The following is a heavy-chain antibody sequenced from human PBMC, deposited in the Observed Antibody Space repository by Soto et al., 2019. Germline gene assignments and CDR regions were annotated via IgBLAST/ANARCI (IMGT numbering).Heavy chain of an antibody. Sequence: SETLSLTCAVSGGSISSGDYSWNWIRQPPGKGLEWIGYIYYGGSTNYNPSLTSRVTISVDTSKNQFSLKLSSVTAADTAVYYCARHRYSYGVYYFDYWGQGTLVTVSS. V-gene: IGHV4-30-2*01. CDR3: ARHRYSYGVYYFDY. J-gene: IGHJ4*02. D-gene: IGHD5-18*01. CDR2: IYYGGST. CDR1: GGSISSGDYS.